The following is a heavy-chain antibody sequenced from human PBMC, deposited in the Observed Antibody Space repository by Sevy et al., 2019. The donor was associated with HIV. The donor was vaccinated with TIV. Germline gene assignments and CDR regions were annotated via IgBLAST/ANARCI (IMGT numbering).Heavy chain of an antibody. J-gene: IGHJ4*02. Sequence: SETLSLTCAVSGYSISSGYYWGWIRQPPGRGLEWIGSISHSGSTYYNPSLKGRFTISVDTSKNQFSLKLSSVTAADTAVYYCARSVSGFDYSGQGTMVTVSS. V-gene: IGHV4-38-2*01. CDR3: ARSVSGFDY. D-gene: IGHD3-16*01. CDR2: ISHSGST. CDR1: GYSISSGYY.